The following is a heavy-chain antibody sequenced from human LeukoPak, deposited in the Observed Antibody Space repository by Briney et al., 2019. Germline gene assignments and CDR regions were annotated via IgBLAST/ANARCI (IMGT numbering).Heavy chain of an antibody. D-gene: IGHD3-10*01. CDR3: ARARSGGYYNNGFDP. Sequence: ASVKVSCKASGYTFTSYDINWVRQATGQGLEWMGSMNPNSGNTGYAQKFQGRVTMSRNTSISTAYMELGSLRSEDTAVYYCARARSGGYYNNGFDPWGKETLVTVSS. CDR1: GYTFTSYD. J-gene: IGHJ5*02. V-gene: IGHV1-8*01. CDR2: MNPNSGNT.